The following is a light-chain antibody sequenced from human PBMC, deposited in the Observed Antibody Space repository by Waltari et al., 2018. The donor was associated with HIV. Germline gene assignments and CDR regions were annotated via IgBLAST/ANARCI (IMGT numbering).Light chain of an antibody. Sequence: QSVLTQPPSASGTPGQRVTISCSGSTSNIGSYTVSWYQHLPGTAPKLVIYSNNQRPAGVPARFAGSKSGTSASLALSGLQSEDEADYYCAVWDDSLDGPVFGGGTQLTVL. CDR3: AVWDDSLDGPV. CDR2: SNN. J-gene: IGLJ7*01. V-gene: IGLV1-44*01. CDR1: TSNIGSYT.